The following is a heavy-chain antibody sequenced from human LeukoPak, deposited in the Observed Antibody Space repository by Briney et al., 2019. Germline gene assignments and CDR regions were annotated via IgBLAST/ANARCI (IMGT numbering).Heavy chain of an antibody. Sequence: PSETLSLTCTVSGGSISSSSYYWGWIRQPPGKGLEWIGSIYYSGSTYYNPSLKSRVTISVDTSKNQFSLKLSSVTAADTAVYYCATGHRRSGSYYLHFDYWGQGTLVTVSS. V-gene: IGHV4-39*07. CDR3: ATGHRRSGSYYLHFDY. CDR2: IYYSGST. D-gene: IGHD1-26*01. J-gene: IGHJ4*02. CDR1: GGSISSSSYY.